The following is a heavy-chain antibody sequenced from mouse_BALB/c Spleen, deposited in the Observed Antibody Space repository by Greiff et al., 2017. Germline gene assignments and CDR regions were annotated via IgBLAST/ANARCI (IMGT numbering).Heavy chain of an antibody. V-gene: IGHV1-82*01. CDR2: IYPGDGDT. Sequence: QVQLQQSGPELVKPGASVKISCKASGYAFSSSWMNWVKQRPGQGLEWIGRIYPGDGDTNYNGKFKGKATLTADKSSSTAYMQLSSLTSVDSAVYFCAREGESYAMDYWGQGTSVTVSS. CDR1: GYAFSSSW. CDR3: AREGESYAMDY. J-gene: IGHJ4*01. D-gene: IGHD6-2*01.